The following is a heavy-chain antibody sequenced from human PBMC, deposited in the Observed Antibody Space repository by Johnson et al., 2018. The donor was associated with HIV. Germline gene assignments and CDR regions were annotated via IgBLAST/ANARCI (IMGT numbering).Heavy chain of an antibody. CDR1: IHLKYLW. D-gene: IGHD1-26*01. CDR3: AKDHMADVGVWIVGAFDI. V-gene: IGHV3-9*01. CDR2: I. J-gene: IGHJ3*02. Sequence: VQLVESGRRGPAWEVPETLLCSLWIHLKYLWHALGPPGSRQGARVGSIGYADSVKGRFTISRDNAKNSLYLQMNSLRAEDTALYYCAKDHMADVGVWIVGAFDIWGQGTMVTVSS.